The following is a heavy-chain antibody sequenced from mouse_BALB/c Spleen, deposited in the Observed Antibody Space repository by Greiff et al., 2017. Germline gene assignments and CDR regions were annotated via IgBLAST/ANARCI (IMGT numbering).Heavy chain of an antibody. V-gene: IGHV3-8*02. CDR1: GDSITSGY. D-gene: IGHD2-10*02. CDR2: ISYSGST. J-gene: IGHJ4*01. Sequence: VQLKESGPSLVKPSQTLSLTCSVTGDSITSGYWNWIRKFPGNKLEYMGYISYSGSTYYNPSLKSRISITRDTSKNQYYLQLNSVTTEDTATYYCARLYGNYGYYAMDYWGQGTSVTVSS. CDR3: ARLYGNYGYYAMDY.